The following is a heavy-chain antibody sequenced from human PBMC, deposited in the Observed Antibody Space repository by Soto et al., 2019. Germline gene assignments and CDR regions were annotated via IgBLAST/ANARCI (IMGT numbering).Heavy chain of an antibody. V-gene: IGHV1-8*01. D-gene: IGHD5-12*01. CDR3: ARGADIVATILDEHNNYYYYTDV. CDR1: GYTFTSYD. CDR2: MNPNSGNT. Sequence: ASVKVSCKASGYTFTSYDINWVRQATGQGLEWMGWMNPNSGNTGYAQKFQGRVTMTRNTSISTAYMELSSLRSEDTAVYYCARGADIVATILDEHNNYYYYTDVWGKGTTVTVSS. J-gene: IGHJ6*03.